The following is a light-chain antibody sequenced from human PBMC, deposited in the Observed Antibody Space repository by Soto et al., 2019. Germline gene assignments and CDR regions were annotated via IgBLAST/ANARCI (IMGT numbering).Light chain of an antibody. Sequence: QSVLTQPPSASGSPGQSVTISCTGTSSDLGAYTYVSWYQQHPGKAPKLMIHEVSKRPSGVPDRFSGSKSGNTASLIVSGLQAEDEADYYCSSYAGSNNLVFGGGTQLTVL. V-gene: IGLV2-8*01. CDR3: SSYAGSNNLV. CDR1: SSDLGAYTY. CDR2: EVS. J-gene: IGLJ2*01.